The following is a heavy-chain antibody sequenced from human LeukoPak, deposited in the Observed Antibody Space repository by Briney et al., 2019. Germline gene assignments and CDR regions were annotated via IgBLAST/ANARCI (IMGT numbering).Heavy chain of an antibody. CDR3: ARAGKVVPAANMV. CDR2: IYPGDSDT. Sequence: GESLKISCKGSGYSSTSYWIGWVRQMPGKGLEWMGIIYPGDSDTRYSPSFQGQVTISADKSISTVYLQWSSLKASDTAMYYCARAGKVVPAANMVWGQGTLVTVSS. D-gene: IGHD2-2*01. CDR1: GYSSTSYW. V-gene: IGHV5-51*01. J-gene: IGHJ4*02.